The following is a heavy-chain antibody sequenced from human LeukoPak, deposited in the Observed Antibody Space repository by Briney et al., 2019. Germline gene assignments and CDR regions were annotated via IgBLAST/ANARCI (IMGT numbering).Heavy chain of an antibody. CDR3: AKAGGGSLTFDY. D-gene: IGHD2-15*01. CDR1: GFTFSSYA. CDR2: IRYDGSNK. V-gene: IGHV3-30*02. Sequence: GGSLRLSCAASGFTFSSYAMSWVRQAPGKGLEWVAFIRYDGSNKYYADSVKGRFTISRDNSKNTLYLRMNSLRAEDTAVYYCAKAGGGSLTFDYWGQGTLVTVSS. J-gene: IGHJ4*02.